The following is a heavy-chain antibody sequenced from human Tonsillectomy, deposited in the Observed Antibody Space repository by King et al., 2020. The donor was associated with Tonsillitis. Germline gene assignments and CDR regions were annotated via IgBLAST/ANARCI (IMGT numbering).Heavy chain of an antibody. D-gene: IGHD4-17*01. CDR3: AREHDYDDFDAFDI. Sequence: VQLVESGGGLVQPGGSLRLSCAASGFTFSSYWMHWVRQAPGKGLVWVSRINSDGSGTSYADSVKGRFTISRDNAKNTLYLQMNSLRAEDTAVYYCAREHDYDDFDAFDIWGQGTMVTVSS. V-gene: IGHV3-74*01. CDR2: INSDGSGT. J-gene: IGHJ3*02. CDR1: GFTFSSYW.